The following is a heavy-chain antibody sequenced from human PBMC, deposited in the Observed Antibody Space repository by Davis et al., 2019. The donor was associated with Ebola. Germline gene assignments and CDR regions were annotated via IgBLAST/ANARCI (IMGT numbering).Heavy chain of an antibody. CDR2: ISAFNGDT. J-gene: IGHJ4*02. Sequence: ASVKVSCKASGYNFRDYGFSWVRRAPGQGLEWLGWISAFNGDTSYAQNFQGRVTMTTDTSTSTAYMELRSLTSDDTALYYCARAPSQWPLEYWGQGTLVTVSS. CDR3: ARAPSQWPLEY. V-gene: IGHV1-18*01. CDR1: GYNFRDYG. D-gene: IGHD6-19*01.